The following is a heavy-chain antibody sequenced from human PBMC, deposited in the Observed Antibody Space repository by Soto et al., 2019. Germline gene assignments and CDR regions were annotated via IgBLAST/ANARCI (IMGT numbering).Heavy chain of an antibody. CDR2: INPNSGGT. CDR3: ARDQHSSSWYYYYYGMDV. V-gene: IGHV1-2*02. J-gene: IGHJ6*02. CDR1: GYTFTGYY. D-gene: IGHD6-13*01. Sequence: ASVKVSCKASGYTFTGYYMHWVRQAPGQGLEWMGWINPNSGGTNYAQKFQGRVTMTRDTSISTAYMELSRLRPDDTAVYYCARDQHSSSWYYYYYGMDVWGQGTTVTVSS.